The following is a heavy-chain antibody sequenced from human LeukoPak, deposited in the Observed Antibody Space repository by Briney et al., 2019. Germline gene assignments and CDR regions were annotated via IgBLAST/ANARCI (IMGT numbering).Heavy chain of an antibody. CDR1: GFTFTSYG. Sequence: PGGSLRLSCAASGFTFTSYGMTWVRQAPQKGLEWVSYISSSGSTIYYADSVKGRFTISRDNAKNSLYLQMNSLRAEDTAVYYCARGNYDYVWGSYRTDDPFFDYWGQGTLVTVSS. D-gene: IGHD3-16*02. J-gene: IGHJ4*02. CDR3: ARGNYDYVWGSYRTDDPFFDY. CDR2: ISSSGSTI. V-gene: IGHV3-48*04.